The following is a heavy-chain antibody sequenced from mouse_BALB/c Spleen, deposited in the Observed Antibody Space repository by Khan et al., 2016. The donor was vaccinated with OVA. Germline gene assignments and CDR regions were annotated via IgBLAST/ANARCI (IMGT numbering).Heavy chain of an antibody. D-gene: IGHD1-1*01. CDR3: ARLAYYYDSEGFAY. Sequence: EVQLVESGGDLVEPGGSLKLSCAASGFTFSTYGMSWVRRTPDKRLEWVATISTGGHYTYYPDSVRGRFTISRDNAKNTLYLQMTSLKSEDTAMFYCARLAYYYDSEGFAYWRQGTLVTVSA. J-gene: IGHJ3*01. CDR1: GFTFSTYG. V-gene: IGHV5-6*01. CDR2: ISTGGHYT.